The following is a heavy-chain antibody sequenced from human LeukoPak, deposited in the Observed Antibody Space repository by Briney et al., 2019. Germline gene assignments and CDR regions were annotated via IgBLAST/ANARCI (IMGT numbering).Heavy chain of an antibody. J-gene: IGHJ4*02. CDR2: IYPGDSDT. CDR1: GYSFTSYW. V-gene: IGHV5-51*01. D-gene: IGHD2-15*01. Sequence: GESLEISCKGSGYSFTSYWIGWVRQMPGKGLEWMGTIYPGDSDTRYSPSFQGQITISADKSISTAYLQWSSLKASDTAMYYCARALYCSGGSCYFDYWGQGTLVTVSS. CDR3: ARALYCSGGSCYFDY.